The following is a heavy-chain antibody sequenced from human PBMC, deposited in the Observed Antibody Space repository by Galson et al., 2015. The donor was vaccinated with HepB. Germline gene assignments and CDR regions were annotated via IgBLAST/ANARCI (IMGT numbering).Heavy chain of an antibody. V-gene: IGHV1-46*01. CDR3: ARDLFGYIDF. D-gene: IGHD3-3*01. CDR2: INPSGGST. J-gene: IGHJ4*02. CDR1: GYTFTTFY. Sequence: SVKVSCKASGYTFTTFYVHWVRQAPGQGLEWMGIINPSGGSTTYAQRFQGRVTMTRDTSTSTVYMELSSLTSEDTAVYFCARDLFGYIDFWGQGTLVTVSS.